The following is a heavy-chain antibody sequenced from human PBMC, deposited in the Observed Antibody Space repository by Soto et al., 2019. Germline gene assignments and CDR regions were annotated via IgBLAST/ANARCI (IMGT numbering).Heavy chain of an antibody. CDR2: INPNSGDT. CDR1: GYTFTSYD. CDR3: ARSLSTIGARPDY. V-gene: IGHV1-2*02. Sequence: ASVKVSCKASGYTFTSYDINWVRQAPGQGLEWMGWINPNSGDTRSAQTSQGRVTMTRDTSITTAYMELSRLTSDDTAVYYCARSLSTIGARPDYWGQGTLVTVSS. J-gene: IGHJ4*02. D-gene: IGHD6-6*01.